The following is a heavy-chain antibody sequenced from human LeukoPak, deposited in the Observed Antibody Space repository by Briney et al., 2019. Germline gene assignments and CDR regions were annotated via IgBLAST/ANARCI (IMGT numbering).Heavy chain of an antibody. D-gene: IGHD2-2*01. J-gene: IGHJ5*02. CDR2: IKQDGSEK. CDR3: ARDDCSSISCYHNWFDP. V-gene: IGHV3-7*01. Sequence: GGSLRLSCAASGFTFSSYWMSWVRQAPGKGLEWVANIKQDGSEKYYVDSVKGRFTISRDNAKNSLYLQMNSLRAEDTAVYYCARDDCSSISCYHNWFDPWGQGTLVTVPS. CDR1: GFTFSSYW.